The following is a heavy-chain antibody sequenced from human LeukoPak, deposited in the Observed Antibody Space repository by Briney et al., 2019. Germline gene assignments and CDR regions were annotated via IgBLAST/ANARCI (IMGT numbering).Heavy chain of an antibody. D-gene: IGHD6-13*01. CDR3: AGGSSSWYNWFDP. CDR1: GGSISSSNW. J-gene: IGHJ5*02. V-gene: IGHV4-4*02. CDR2: IYHSGST. Sequence: SGTLSLTCAVSGGSISSSNWWSWVRQPPGKGLEWIGEIYHSGSTNYNPSLKSRVTISVDKSKNQFSLKLSSVTAADTAVYYCAGGSSSWYNWFDPWGQGTLVTVSS.